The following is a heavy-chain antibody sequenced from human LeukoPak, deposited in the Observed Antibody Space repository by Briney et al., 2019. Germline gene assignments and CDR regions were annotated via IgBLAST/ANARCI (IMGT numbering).Heavy chain of an antibody. CDR1: GFTFSSYW. CDR2: IKQDGSEK. Sequence: PGGSLRLSCAACGFTFSSYWMSWVRQAPGKGLEWVANIKQDGSEKYYVDSVKGRFTISRDNAKNSLYLQMNSLRAEDTAVYYCARGSSSWYGSRLWFDPWGQGTLVTVSS. CDR3: ARGSSSWYGSRLWFDP. V-gene: IGHV3-7*03. J-gene: IGHJ5*02. D-gene: IGHD6-13*01.